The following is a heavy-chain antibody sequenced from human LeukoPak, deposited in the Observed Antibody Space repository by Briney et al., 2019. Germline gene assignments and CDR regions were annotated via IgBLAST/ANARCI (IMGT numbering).Heavy chain of an antibody. CDR1: GFTFSSYA. CDR2: ISGSGGST. D-gene: IGHD5-18*01. CDR3: AKDMGPNGIQLWSREDY. J-gene: IGHJ4*02. Sequence: PGGSLLHTCAASGFTFSSYAMSWVRQAPGKEREGVSAISGSGGSTYYADSVKGRFTISRDNNKNTLYLQMNSLRAEDTAVYYCAKDMGPNGIQLWSREDYWGQGTLVTVSS. V-gene: IGHV3-23*01.